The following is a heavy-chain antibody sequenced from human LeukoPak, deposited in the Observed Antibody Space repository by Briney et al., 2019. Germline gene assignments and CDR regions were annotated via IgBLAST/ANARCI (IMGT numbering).Heavy chain of an antibody. J-gene: IGHJ4*02. CDR2: INPSVDGT. D-gene: IGHD3-10*01. CDR3: ARHGSGRYYPAEGRVDY. Sequence: ASVKVSCKAFGYGFTSYYIHWVRQAPGQGLEWMGIINPSVDGTTYARKFQGRVTMTRDTSTSTVHMELSSLRSEDTAVYYCARHGSGRYYPAEGRVDYWGQGTLVTVSS. CDR1: GYGFTSYY. V-gene: IGHV1-46*03.